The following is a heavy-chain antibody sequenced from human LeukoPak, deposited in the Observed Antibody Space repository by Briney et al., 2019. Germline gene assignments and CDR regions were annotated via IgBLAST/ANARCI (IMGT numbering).Heavy chain of an antibody. J-gene: IGHJ6*02. CDR1: GFSFSTYG. CDR3: ARPTYGDYGYGMDV. D-gene: IGHD4-17*01. V-gene: IGHV3-33*01. Sequence: GGSLRLSCAASGFSFSTYGMHWIRQAPGKGLEWVALIWNAGTNTYYADSVKGRFTISRDNSKNTLYLQMNSLRAEDAAVYYCARPTYGDYGYGMDVWGQGTTVTVSS. CDR2: IWNAGTNT.